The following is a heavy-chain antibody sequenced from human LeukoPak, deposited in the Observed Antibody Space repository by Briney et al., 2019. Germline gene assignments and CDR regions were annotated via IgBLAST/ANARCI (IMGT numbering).Heavy chain of an antibody. Sequence: GGSLRLSCAASGVTLSPYGMHWVRQAPGKGLEWVAVISYEGGTQHYADSAKGRFIISRDNPRNTLYLQMNSLRDEDTAVYYCARDWYCSGGSCYSPNYYAMDVWGQGSTVTVSS. CDR1: GVTLSPYG. D-gene: IGHD2-15*01. V-gene: IGHV3-30*03. CDR3: ARDWYCSGGSCYSPNYYAMDV. CDR2: ISYEGGTQ. J-gene: IGHJ6*02.